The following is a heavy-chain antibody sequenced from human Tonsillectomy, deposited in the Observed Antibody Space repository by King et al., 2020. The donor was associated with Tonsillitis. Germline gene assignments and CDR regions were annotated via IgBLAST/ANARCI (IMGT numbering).Heavy chain of an antibody. Sequence: TLKESGPTLVKPTQTLTLTCTFSGFSLSTSGVGVGWIRQPPGKALEWLALIYWDDDKRYSPSLKSRLTITKDTSKNQVVLTMTNMDPVDTATYYCAHKDYGDYDTLFDDWGQGTLVTVSS. CDR1: GFSLSTSGVG. CDR2: IYWDDDK. D-gene: IGHD4-17*01. V-gene: IGHV2-5*02. CDR3: AHKDYGDYDTLFDD. J-gene: IGHJ4*02.